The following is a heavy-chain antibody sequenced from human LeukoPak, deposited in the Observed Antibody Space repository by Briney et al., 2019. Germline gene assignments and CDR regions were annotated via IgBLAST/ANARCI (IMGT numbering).Heavy chain of an antibody. CDR1: GYSFTSYW. D-gene: IGHD3-10*01. V-gene: IGHV5-51*01. CDR3: ARPVIAYGSGSYYFDY. J-gene: IGHJ4*02. Sequence: GESLKISCKGSGYSFTSYWIGWVRQMPGKGLEWMGIIYPGDSDTRYSPSFQGQVTISADKSISTAYLQWSSLKASDTAMYYCARPVIAYGSGSYYFDYWGQGTLVTVSS. CDR2: IYPGDSDT.